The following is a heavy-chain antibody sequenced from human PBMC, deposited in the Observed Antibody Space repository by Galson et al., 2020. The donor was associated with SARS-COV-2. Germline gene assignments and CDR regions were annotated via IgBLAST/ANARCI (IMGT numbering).Heavy chain of an antibody. CDR2: ISNDGRNR. D-gene: IGHD3-10*01. J-gene: IGHJ2*01. Sequence: SLKISCAASGFTFSSYGMHWVRQVPGKGLEWVAAISNDGRNRYYADSVKGRFTISRDNSRNTVDFEMNRLRPEDTAVYYCAKDGAFLYWHFDVWGRGTLVSVSS. CDR3: AKDGAFLYWHFDV. V-gene: IGHV3-30*18. CDR1: GFTFSSYG.